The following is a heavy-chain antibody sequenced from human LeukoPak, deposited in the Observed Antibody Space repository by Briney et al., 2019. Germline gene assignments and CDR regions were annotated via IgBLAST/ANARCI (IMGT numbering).Heavy chain of an antibody. CDR1: GGSISSYY. Sequence: SETLSLTCTVSGGSISSYYWSWIRQPPGKGLEWIGYIYYSGSTNYNPSLKSRVTISVDTSKNQFSLKLSSVTAADTAVYYCARGSQYNYDSSGYYSHDYWGQGTLVTVSS. CDR3: ARGSQYNYDSSGYYSHDY. J-gene: IGHJ4*02. CDR2: IYYSGST. V-gene: IGHV4-59*12. D-gene: IGHD3-22*01.